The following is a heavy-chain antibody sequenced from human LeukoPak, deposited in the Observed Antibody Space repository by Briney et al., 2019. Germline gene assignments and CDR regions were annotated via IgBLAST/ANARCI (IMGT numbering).Heavy chain of an antibody. CDR3: ARDSGYSGYDYFDY. V-gene: IGHV3-30*01. Sequence: GGSLRLSCAASGFTFSSYTMHWVRQAPGKGLEWVAVISYDGSNKYYADSVKGRFTISRDNSKNTLYLQMNSLGAEDTAVYYCARDSGYSGYDYFDYWGQGTLVTVSS. D-gene: IGHD5-12*01. CDR1: GFTFSSYT. J-gene: IGHJ4*02. CDR2: ISYDGSNK.